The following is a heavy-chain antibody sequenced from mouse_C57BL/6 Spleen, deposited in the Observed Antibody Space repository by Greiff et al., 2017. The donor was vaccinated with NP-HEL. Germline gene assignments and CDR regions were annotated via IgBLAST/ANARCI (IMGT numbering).Heavy chain of an antibody. V-gene: IGHV14-3*01. CDR2: IDPANGNT. CDR1: GFNIKNTY. J-gene: IGHJ2*01. Sequence: VQLQQSVAELVRPGASVKLSCTASGFNIKNTYMPWVKRRPKQGLKWIGRIDPANGNTKYAPKFQGKATLTADTSSNTAYLQLSSLTSEDTAIYYCARTGGACFDYWGQGTTLTVSS. CDR3: ARTGGACFDY.